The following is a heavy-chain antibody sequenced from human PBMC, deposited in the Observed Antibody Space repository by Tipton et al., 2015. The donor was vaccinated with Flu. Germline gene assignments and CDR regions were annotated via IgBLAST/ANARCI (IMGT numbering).Heavy chain of an antibody. V-gene: IGHV4-59*05. CDR2: LSYSGST. D-gene: IGHD3-10*02. J-gene: IGHJ4*02. CDR3: ARLSFYDVDLKNFYFDY. CDR1: GGSISSYF. Sequence: GLVKPSETLSLTCTVSGGSISSYFWSWIRQPPGKGLEWIGGLSYSGSTYYNPSLRSRVVISVDTSKNQFSLKVTSVTAADTAIYYCARLSFYDVDLKNFYFDYWGQGALVTVSS.